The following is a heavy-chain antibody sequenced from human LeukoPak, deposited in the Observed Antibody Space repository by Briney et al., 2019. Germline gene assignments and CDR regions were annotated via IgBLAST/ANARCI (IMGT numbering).Heavy chain of an antibody. CDR2: INHSGST. CDR1: GGSFSGYY. D-gene: IGHD3-22*01. Sequence: NTSETLSLTCAVYGGSFSGYYWSWIRQPPGKGLEWIGEINHSGSTNYNPSLKSRVTISVDTSKNQFSLKLSSVTAADTAVYYCARGLAMIVVVISAGYFDYWGQGTLVTVSS. V-gene: IGHV4-34*01. J-gene: IGHJ4*02. CDR3: ARGLAMIVVVISAGYFDY.